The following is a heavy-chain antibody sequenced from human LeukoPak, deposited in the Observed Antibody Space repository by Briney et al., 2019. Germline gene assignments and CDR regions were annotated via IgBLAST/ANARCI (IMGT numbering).Heavy chain of an antibody. CDR2: IIPIFGTA. D-gene: IGHD2-2*01. CDR1: GGTFSSYA. J-gene: IGHJ5*02. CDR3: ARVYCSSTSCRKNWFDP. Sequence: ASVKVSCKASGGTFSSYAISWVRQAPGQGLEWMGGIIPIFGTANYAQKFQGRVTITADESTSTAYMELSSLRSEDTAVYYCARVYCSSTSCRKNWFDPWGQGTLVTVSS. V-gene: IGHV1-69*13.